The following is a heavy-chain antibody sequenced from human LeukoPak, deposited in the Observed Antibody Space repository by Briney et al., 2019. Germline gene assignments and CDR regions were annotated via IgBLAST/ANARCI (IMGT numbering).Heavy chain of an antibody. J-gene: IGHJ2*01. V-gene: IGHV3-23*01. CDR1: GFTFSSDV. Sequence: GGSLRLSCAASGFTFSSDVMTWVRQAPGKGLEWVTTTTGSGATTDYADSVKGRFTISRDNSKNTLSLQMNSLRAEDTAVYYCARSWYFDLWGRGTLVTVSS. CDR3: ARSWYFDL. CDR2: TTGSGATT.